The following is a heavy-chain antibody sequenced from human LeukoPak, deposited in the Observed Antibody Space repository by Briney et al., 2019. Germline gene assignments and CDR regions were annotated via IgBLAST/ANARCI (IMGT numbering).Heavy chain of an antibody. D-gene: IGHD5-24*01. CDR2: PYFNSNWYN. CDR1: GDSVTGNSGG. CDR3: TRGWLQSGFHY. Sequence: SQTLSLTCAISGDSVTGNSGGWNWIRQSPSRGLEWLGRPYFNSNWYNDYAVSMRSRITITPDTSKNQFSLQLNSVTPEDTTVDYCTRGWLQSGFHYWGQGTLGTVSS. J-gene: IGHJ4*02. V-gene: IGHV6-1*01.